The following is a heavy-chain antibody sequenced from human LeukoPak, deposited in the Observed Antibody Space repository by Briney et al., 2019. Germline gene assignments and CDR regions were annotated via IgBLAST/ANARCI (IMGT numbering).Heavy chain of an antibody. D-gene: IGHD1-26*01. J-gene: IGHJ4*02. CDR3: TRGSLSGSSRDY. V-gene: IGHV1-8*01. CDR1: GNTFTGYD. CDR2: MNPNTGDT. Sequence: ASVKVSCKASGNTFTGYDINWVRQATGQGLEWMGWMNPNTGDTGYAQKFQGRVTMTRNSSIDTAYMELSGLRSEDTAVYYCTRGSLSGSSRDYWGQGTLLTVSS.